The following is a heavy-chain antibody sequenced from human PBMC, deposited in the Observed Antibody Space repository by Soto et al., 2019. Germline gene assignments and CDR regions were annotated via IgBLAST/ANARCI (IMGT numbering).Heavy chain of an antibody. J-gene: IGHJ4*02. V-gene: IGHV3-15*07. D-gene: IGHD2-15*01. CDR2: IKSKTDGGTT. Sequence: GGSLRLSCAASGFTFSNAWMNWVRQAPGKGLEWVGRIKSKTDGGTTDYAAPVKGRFTISRDDSKNTLYLQMNSLKTEDTAVYYCTTKFDIVVVVAPVARDYWGQGTLVTVSS. CDR1: GFTFSNAW. CDR3: TTKFDIVVVVAPVARDY.